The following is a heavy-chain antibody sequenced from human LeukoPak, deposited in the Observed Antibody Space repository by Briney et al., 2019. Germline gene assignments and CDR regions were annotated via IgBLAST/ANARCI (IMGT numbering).Heavy chain of an antibody. CDR3: ARRSSALDAFDI. Sequence: ASVKVSCKASGGTFSSYTISWVRQAPGQGLEWMGRIIPILGIANYAQKFQGRVTITADKSTSTAYMELSSLRSEDTGVYYCARRSSALDAFDIWGQGTMVTVSS. V-gene: IGHV1-69*02. J-gene: IGHJ3*02. CDR1: GGTFSSYT. D-gene: IGHD6-25*01. CDR2: IIPILGIA.